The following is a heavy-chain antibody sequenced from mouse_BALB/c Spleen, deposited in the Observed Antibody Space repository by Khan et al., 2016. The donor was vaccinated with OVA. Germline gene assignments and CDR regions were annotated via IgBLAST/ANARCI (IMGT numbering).Heavy chain of an antibody. Sequence: VQLKQSGPELMKPGASVKISCKASGYSFTSYYIHWVKQSHGKTLEWIGYIDPFNGGSTYNQKFKVKATLTVDKSSSTAYMHLSSLTSEDSAVSYCARHGSNSWFAYWGQGTLVTVSA. V-gene: IGHV1-31*01. CDR1: GYSFTSYY. CDR3: ARHGSNSWFAY. J-gene: IGHJ3*01. CDR2: IDPFNGGS. D-gene: IGHD1-1*01.